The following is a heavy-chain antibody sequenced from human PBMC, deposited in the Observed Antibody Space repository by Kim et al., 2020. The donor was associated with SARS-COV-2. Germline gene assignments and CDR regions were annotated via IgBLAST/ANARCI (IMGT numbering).Heavy chain of an antibody. CDR2: ISAYNGNT. CDR3: ARSIVVVPAAIRLGWYYFDY. D-gene: IGHD2-2*01. CDR1: GYTFTSYG. V-gene: IGHV1-18*01. Sequence: ASVKVSCKASGYTFTSYGISWVRQAPGQGLEWMGWISAYNGNTNYAQKLQGRVTMTTDTSTSTAYMELRSLRSDDTAVYYCARSIVVVPAAIRLGWYYFDYWGQGTLVTVSS. J-gene: IGHJ4*02.